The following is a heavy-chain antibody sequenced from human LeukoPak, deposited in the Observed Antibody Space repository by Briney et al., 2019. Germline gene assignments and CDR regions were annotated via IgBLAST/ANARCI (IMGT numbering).Heavy chain of an antibody. J-gene: IGHJ6*03. CDR1: GFTFSGYS. CDR3: ARRLYSSSSWYYMDV. Sequence: GGSLRLSCAASGFTFSGYSMNWVRQAPGKGLEWVSYISSSGRTIYYADSVKGRFTISRDNAKNSLYLQMNSLRAEDTAVYYCARRLYSSSSWYYMDVRGKGTTVTVSS. D-gene: IGHD6-6*01. CDR2: ISSSGRTI. V-gene: IGHV3-48*01.